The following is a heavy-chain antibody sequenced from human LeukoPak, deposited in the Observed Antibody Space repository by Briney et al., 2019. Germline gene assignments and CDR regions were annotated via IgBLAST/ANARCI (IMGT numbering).Heavy chain of an antibody. D-gene: IGHD2-15*01. J-gene: IGHJ4*02. V-gene: IGHV1-69*05. Sequence: ASVKVSCKASGGTFSSYAISWVREAPGQGREWMGRISPIFGTAKYAQKFQGRATITTDESTSTAYMGLSSLRSEDTAVYYCARDPLDCSGGSCSDYWGQGTLVTVSS. CDR1: GGTFSSYA. CDR3: ARDPLDCSGGSCSDY. CDR2: ISPIFGTA.